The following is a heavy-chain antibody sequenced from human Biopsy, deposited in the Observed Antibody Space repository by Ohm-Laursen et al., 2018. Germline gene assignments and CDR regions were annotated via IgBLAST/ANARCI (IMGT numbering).Heavy chain of an antibody. CDR2: MSRNNGFI. J-gene: IGHJ3*02. CDR1: GFKFDDYA. Sequence: SLRLSCIAAGFKFDDYAMHWVRQTPGKGLEWVSGMSRNNGFIGYADSVRGRFTISRDNGQNSLYLQMNNLITKDTAVYYCARGISPSTFPENTLDIWGQGTMVTVSS. D-gene: IGHD2/OR15-2a*01. V-gene: IGHV3-9*01. CDR3: ARGISPSTFPENTLDI.